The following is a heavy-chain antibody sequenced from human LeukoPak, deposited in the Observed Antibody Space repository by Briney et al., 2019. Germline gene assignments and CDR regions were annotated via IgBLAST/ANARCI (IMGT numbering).Heavy chain of an antibody. V-gene: IGHV3-21*01. Sequence: PGGSLRLSCAASGFTFSSYSMNWVRQAPGKGLEWVSSIGSSRSYIYYADSVKGRFTISRDNAKNSLYLQMNSLRAEDTAVYYCARDLPDDILAGYYGGLGYWGQGTLVTVSS. J-gene: IGHJ4*02. D-gene: IGHD3-9*01. CDR3: ARDLPDDILAGYYGGLGY. CDR1: GFTFSSYS. CDR2: IGSSRSYI.